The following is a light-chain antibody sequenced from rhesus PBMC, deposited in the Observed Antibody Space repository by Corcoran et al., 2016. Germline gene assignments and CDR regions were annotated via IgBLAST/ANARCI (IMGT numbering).Light chain of an antibody. Sequence: DIVMTQTPLSLPITPGEPASISCRSSQSPLHRNGNTYLPWYLQQPGQSPPLLIYGGSTRASGVPYRFRGSGSGTDFTLKISKVEAEDVGVYYCVQAIAFPLTFGGGTKVEIK. CDR3: VQAIAFPLT. J-gene: IGKJ4*01. CDR2: GGS. CDR1: QSPLHRNGNTY. V-gene: IGKV2-72*01.